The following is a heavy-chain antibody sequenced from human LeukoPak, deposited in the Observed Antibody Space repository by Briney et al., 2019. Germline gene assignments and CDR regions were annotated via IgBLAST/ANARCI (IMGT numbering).Heavy chain of an antibody. D-gene: IGHD5-24*01. V-gene: IGHV3-20*04. J-gene: IGHJ4*02. Sequence: GGSLRLSCAASGFTFGDYGMSWVRQAPGKGLEWVSSVNWNGGNTAYADSVKGRFTISRDTAKDSLYLQLNSLRAEDTALYYCARDRGWLQYIDYWGQGTLVTVSS. CDR1: GFTFGDYG. CDR2: VNWNGGNT. CDR3: ARDRGWLQYIDY.